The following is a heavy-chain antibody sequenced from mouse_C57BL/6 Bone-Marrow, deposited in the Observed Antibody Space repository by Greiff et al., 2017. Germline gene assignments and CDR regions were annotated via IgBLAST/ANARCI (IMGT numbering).Heavy chain of an antibody. CDR3: ARGDYYGSSWFAY. V-gene: IGHV3-1*01. CDR2: ISYSGST. J-gene: IGHJ3*01. CDR1: GYSITSGYD. D-gene: IGHD1-1*01. Sequence: EVQLQESGPGMVKPSQSLSLTCTVTGYSITSGYDWHWIRHFPGNKLEWMGYISYSGSTNYNPSLKSRISITHDTSKNHFFLKLNSVTTEDTATYYCARGDYYGSSWFAYWGQGTLVTVSA.